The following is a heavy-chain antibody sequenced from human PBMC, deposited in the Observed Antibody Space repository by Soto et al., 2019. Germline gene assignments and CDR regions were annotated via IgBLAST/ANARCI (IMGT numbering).Heavy chain of an antibody. D-gene: IGHD6-6*01. CDR2: IWYDGSNK. CDR3: ARDRGIAARHYYSYGMDV. V-gene: IGHV3-33*01. CDR1: GFTFSSYG. J-gene: IGHJ6*02. Sequence: GGSLRLSCAASGFTFSSYGMHWVRQAPGKGLEWVAVIWYDGSNKYYADSVKGRFTISRDNSKNTLYLQMNSLRAEDTAVYYWARDRGIAARHYYSYGMDVWGQGTTVTVSS.